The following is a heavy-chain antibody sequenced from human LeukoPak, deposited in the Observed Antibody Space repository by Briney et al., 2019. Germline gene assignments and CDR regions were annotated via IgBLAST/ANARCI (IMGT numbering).Heavy chain of an antibody. CDR2: IYYSEST. V-gene: IGHV4-59*08. D-gene: IGHD6-19*01. CDR3: ARLSSGWYAPYVDI. J-gene: IGHJ3*02. CDR1: GGSISSYY. Sequence: SETLSLTCTVSGGSISSYYWSWIRQPPGKGLEGIGYIYYSESTNYNPSLKRRVTISVDTSKNQFSLKLSSVTAADTAVYYCARLSSGWYAPYVDIWGQGTMVTVSS.